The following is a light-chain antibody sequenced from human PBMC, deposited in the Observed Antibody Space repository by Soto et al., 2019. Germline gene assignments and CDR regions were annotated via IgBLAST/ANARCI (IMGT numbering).Light chain of an antibody. CDR1: SSDVGGYNY. V-gene: IGLV2-14*01. CDR2: DVS. Sequence: QSVLTQPASVSGSPGQSITISCTGTSSDVGGYNYVSWYQQLPGKAPKLMIYDVSDRPSGVSNRFSGSKSGNTASLTISGLQTEDEADYYCSSYTSSSLYVFGTGTKATAL. CDR3: SSYTSSSLYV. J-gene: IGLJ1*01.